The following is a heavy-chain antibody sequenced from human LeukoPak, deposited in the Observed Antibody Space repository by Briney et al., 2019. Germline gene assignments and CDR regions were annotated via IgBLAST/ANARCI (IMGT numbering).Heavy chain of an antibody. Sequence: GGSLRLSCAASGFTFSSYGMHWVRQAPGKGLEWVAVISYDGSNKYYADSVKGRFTISRDNSKNTLYLQMNSLRAEDTAVYYCAKDRHFLNSAPGGQGTLVTVSS. CDR2: ISYDGSNK. D-gene: IGHD3-3*02. CDR3: AKDRHFLNSAP. CDR1: GFTFSSYG. J-gene: IGHJ5*02. V-gene: IGHV3-30*18.